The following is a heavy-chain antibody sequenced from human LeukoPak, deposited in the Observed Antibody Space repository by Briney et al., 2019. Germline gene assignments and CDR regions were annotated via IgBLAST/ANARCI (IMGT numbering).Heavy chain of an antibody. CDR2: ISSSSSTI. Sequence: PGGSLRLSCAASGFIVTNAWMNWVRQAPGKGLEWVSYISSSSSTIYYADSVKGRLTISRDNAKNSLYLQMNSLRAEDTAVYYCARDLEVPRPFDYWGQGTLVTVSS. D-gene: IGHD1-1*01. CDR1: GFIVTNAW. CDR3: ARDLEVPRPFDY. V-gene: IGHV3-48*01. J-gene: IGHJ4*02.